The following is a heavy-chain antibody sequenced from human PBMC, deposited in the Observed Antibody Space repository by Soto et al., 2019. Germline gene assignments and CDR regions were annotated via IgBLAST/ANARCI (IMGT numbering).Heavy chain of an antibody. Sequence: PGGSLRLSCAASGFTFSSYAMSWVLQAPGKGLERVSAISGSGGSTYYADSVKGRFTISRDNSKNTLYLQMNSLRAEDTAVYYCARIVVVQYYFDYWGQGTLVTVSS. D-gene: IGHD3-22*01. CDR2: ISGSGGST. V-gene: IGHV3-23*01. CDR3: ARIVVVQYYFDY. CDR1: GFTFSSYA. J-gene: IGHJ4*02.